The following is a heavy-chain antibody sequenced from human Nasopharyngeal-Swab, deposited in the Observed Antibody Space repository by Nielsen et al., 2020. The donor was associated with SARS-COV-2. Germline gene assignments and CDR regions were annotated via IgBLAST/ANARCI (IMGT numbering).Heavy chain of an antibody. D-gene: IGHD3-16*01. J-gene: IGHJ6*02. CDR3: AGGTYYYYGMDV. Sequence: WIRQPPGKGLEWIGFIYYSGTTSYNPSLMSRVTITVDTPKNQFSLDLNSVTAADTAVYYCAGGTYYYYGMDVWGQGITVTVSS. CDR2: IYYSGTT. V-gene: IGHV4-59*01.